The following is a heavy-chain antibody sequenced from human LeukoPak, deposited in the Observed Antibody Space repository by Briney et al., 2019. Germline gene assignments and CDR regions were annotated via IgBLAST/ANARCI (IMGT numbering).Heavy chain of an antibody. CDR1: GYTFTGYY. Sequence: ASVKVSCKASGYTFTGYYMHWVRQAPGQGLEWMGWINPNSGGTNYAQKFQGRVTMTRDTSISTAYMELSRLRSDDTAVYYCARVDYYYDSSGYSHFGYWGQGTLVTVSP. J-gene: IGHJ4*02. CDR2: INPNSGGT. CDR3: ARVDYYYDSSGYSHFGY. D-gene: IGHD3-22*01. V-gene: IGHV1-2*02.